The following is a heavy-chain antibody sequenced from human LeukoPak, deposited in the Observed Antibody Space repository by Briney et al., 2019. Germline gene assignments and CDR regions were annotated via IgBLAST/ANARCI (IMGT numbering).Heavy chain of an antibody. Sequence: SETLSLTCAVPGGSMRNYYWSWIRQPPGKGLEWIGYTYDSGSSSYNPSLRSRVSISIDTSKNQFSLNLSSVTAADTAVYYCARGWASSWYYFDFWGQGTPVTVSS. J-gene: IGHJ4*02. V-gene: IGHV4-59*01. CDR2: TYDSGSS. CDR1: GGSMRNYY. CDR3: ARGWASSWYYFDF. D-gene: IGHD2-2*01.